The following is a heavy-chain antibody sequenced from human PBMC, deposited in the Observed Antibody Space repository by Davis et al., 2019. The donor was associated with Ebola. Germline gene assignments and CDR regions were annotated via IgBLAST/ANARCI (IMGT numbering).Heavy chain of an antibody. V-gene: IGHV1-2*04. Sequence: ASVKVSCKASGYTFTGYYMHWVRQAPGQGLEWMGWINPNSGGTNYAQKFQGWVTMTRDTSISTAYMELSRLRSDDTAVYYCAREASGSYGYYYYGMDVWGQGTTATVSS. J-gene: IGHJ6*02. CDR3: AREASGSYGYYYYGMDV. D-gene: IGHD1-26*01. CDR1: GYTFTGYY. CDR2: INPNSGGT.